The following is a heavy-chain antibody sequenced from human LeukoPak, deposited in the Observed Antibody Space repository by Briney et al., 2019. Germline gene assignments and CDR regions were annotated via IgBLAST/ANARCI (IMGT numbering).Heavy chain of an antibody. CDR3: VREGVRY. D-gene: IGHD3-16*01. V-gene: IGHV3-21*01. CDR2: ITTLSSHI. J-gene: IGHJ4*02. CDR1: GFTFGSYT. Sequence: GGSLRLSCAASGFTFGSYTMNWVRQTPGKGLEGVSSITTLSSHIRYADSVKGRFTISRDNAQSSLYLQMNSLRAEDTAIYFCVREGVRYWGQGTLVTVSS.